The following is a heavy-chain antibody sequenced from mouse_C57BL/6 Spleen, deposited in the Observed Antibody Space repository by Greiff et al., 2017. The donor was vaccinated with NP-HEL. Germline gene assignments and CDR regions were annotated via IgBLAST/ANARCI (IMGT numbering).Heavy chain of an antibody. CDR1: GYTFTEYT. CDR2: FYPGGGSI. D-gene: IGHD1-1*01. J-gene: IGHJ3*01. Sequence: VQLQQSGAELVKPGASVKLSCKASGYTFTEYTIHWVKQRPGQGLEWIGWFYPGGGSIKYNEKFKDKATLTADKSSSTVYMELSRLTSEDSAVYYCARREGIHYYGSSPFAYWGQGTLVTVSA. V-gene: IGHV1-62-2*01. CDR3: ARREGIHYYGSSPFAY.